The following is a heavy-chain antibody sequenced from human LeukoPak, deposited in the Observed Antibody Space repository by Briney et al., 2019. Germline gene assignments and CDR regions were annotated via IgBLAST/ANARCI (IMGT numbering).Heavy chain of an antibody. CDR3: ARVDDSSGYHYVDY. J-gene: IGHJ4*02. CDR1: GFTVSSNY. Sequence: PGGSLRLSSAASGFTVSSNYMSWVRQAPGKGLEWVSVIYSGGSTYYADSVKGRFTISRDNSKNTLYLQMNSLRAEDTAVYYCARVDDSSGYHYVDYWGQGTLVTVSP. V-gene: IGHV3-53*01. CDR2: IYSGGST. D-gene: IGHD3-22*01.